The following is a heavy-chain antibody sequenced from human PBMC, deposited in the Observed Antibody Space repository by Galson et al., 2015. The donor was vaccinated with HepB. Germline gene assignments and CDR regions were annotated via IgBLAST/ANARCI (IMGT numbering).Heavy chain of an antibody. V-gene: IGHV1-24*01. CDR2: FDPEDGET. Sequence: SVKVSCKVSGYTLTELSMHWVRQAPGKGLEWMGGFDPEDGETIYAQKFQGRVTMTEDTSTDTAYMELSSLRSEDTAVYYCATDKGGEHYDSSGSFDYWGQGTLVTVSS. CDR1: GYTLTELS. D-gene: IGHD3-22*01. CDR3: ATDKGGEHYDSSGSFDY. J-gene: IGHJ4*02.